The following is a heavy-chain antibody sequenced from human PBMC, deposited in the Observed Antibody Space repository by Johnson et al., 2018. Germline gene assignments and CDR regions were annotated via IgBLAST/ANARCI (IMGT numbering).Heavy chain of an antibody. D-gene: IGHD3-3*01. Sequence: QVQLVESGGGVVQPGRSLRLSCAASGFTFSTYGMHWVRQAPGKGLEWVAVIWYDGSNRYYADSVKGRFTISRDNSKNTLYLQMNSRGAGDTAVDYCAKDRREFWSGSTGDGAFDIWGQGTMVTVSS. CDR2: IWYDGSNR. J-gene: IGHJ3*02. CDR3: AKDRREFWSGSTGDGAFDI. V-gene: IGHV3-33*06. CDR1: GFTFSTYG.